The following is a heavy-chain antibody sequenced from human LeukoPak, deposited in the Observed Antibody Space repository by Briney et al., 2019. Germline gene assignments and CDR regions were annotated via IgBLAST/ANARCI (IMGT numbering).Heavy chain of an antibody. V-gene: IGHV4-34*01. CDR2: INHSGST. D-gene: IGHD3-22*01. CDR3: ARDNYYDSSGYD. CDR1: GGSFSGYY. Sequence: SETLSLTCAVYGGSFSGYYWSWIRQPPGPGLEWIGEINHSGSTNYNPSLKSRVTISVDTSKNQFSLKLSSVTAADTAVYYCARDNYYDSSGYDWGQGTLVTVSS. J-gene: IGHJ4*02.